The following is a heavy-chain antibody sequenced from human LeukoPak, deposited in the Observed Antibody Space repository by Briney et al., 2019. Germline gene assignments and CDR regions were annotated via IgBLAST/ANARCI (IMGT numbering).Heavy chain of an antibody. CDR1: VYTFTSYD. V-gene: IGHV1-8*01. D-gene: IGHD2-15*01. Sequence: ASVKVSCKASVYTFTSYDINWVRQATGQGLEWMGWMNPNSGNTGYAQKFQGRVTMTRNTSISTAYMELSSLRSEDTAVYYCARTGSWLGYYYYYMDVWGKGTTVTVSS. CDR3: ARTGSWLGYYYYYMDV. J-gene: IGHJ6*03. CDR2: MNPNSGNT.